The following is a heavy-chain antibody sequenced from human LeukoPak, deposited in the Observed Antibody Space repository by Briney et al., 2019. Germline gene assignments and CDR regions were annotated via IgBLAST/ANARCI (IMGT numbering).Heavy chain of an antibody. D-gene: IGHD4-17*01. J-gene: IGHJ4*02. CDR3: AREPRTSTVTTIGY. V-gene: IGHV3-53*01. CDR1: GFTVSSNY. CDR2: IYSGGRT. Sequence: GGSLRLSGAASGFTVSSNYMSWVRQAPGKGLEWVSIIYSGGRTYYADSVKGRFTISRDNSKNTLYLQMNSLRAEDTAVYYCAREPRTSTVTTIGYWGQGTLVTVSS.